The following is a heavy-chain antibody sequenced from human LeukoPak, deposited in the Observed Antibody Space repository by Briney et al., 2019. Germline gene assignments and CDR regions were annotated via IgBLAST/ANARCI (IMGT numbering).Heavy chain of an antibody. D-gene: IGHD3-22*01. CDR3: AKATRITMIVVVISKARYYFDY. CDR2: ISSSSYI. J-gene: IGHJ4*02. V-gene: IGHV3-21*04. Sequence: GGSLRLSCAASGFTFSSYSMNWVRQAPGKGLEWVSSISSSSYIYYADSVKGRFTISRDNSKNTLYLQMNSLRAEDTAVYYCAKATRITMIVVVISKARYYFDYWGQGTLVTVSS. CDR1: GFTFSSYS.